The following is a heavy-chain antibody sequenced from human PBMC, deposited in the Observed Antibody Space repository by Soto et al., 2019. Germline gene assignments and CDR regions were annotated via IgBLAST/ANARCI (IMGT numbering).Heavy chain of an antibody. CDR1: GFTVSSNY. CDR2: IYSGGNT. CDR3: ASSYSSSWYLAPSLSG. D-gene: IGHD6-13*01. J-gene: IGHJ4*02. Sequence: PGGSLRLSCAASGFTVSSNYMSWVRQAPGKGLEWVSVIYSGGNTYYADSVKGRFTISRDNSNNTLYLQMNSLRAEDTAVYYCASSYSSSWYLAPSLSGWGQGTLVTVSS. V-gene: IGHV3-53*01.